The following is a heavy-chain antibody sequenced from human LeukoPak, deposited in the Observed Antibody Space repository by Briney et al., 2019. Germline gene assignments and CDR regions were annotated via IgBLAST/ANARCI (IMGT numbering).Heavy chain of an antibody. CDR3: ARGIPTTVTTFDY. J-gene: IGHJ4*02. Sequence: ASVKVSCKASGYTFTSYAMHWVRQAPGQRLEWMGWINAGNGNTKYSQKFQGRVTITRDTSASTAYMELSSLRSEDTAVYYCARGIPTTVTTFDYWGQGTLVTVSS. D-gene: IGHD4-17*01. CDR1: GYTFTSYA. V-gene: IGHV1-3*01. CDR2: INAGNGNT.